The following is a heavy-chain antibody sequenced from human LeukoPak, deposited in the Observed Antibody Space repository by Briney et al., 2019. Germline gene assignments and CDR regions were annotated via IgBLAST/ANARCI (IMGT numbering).Heavy chain of an antibody. CDR3: AGSLDYGDYWFDP. V-gene: IGHV1-18*04. D-gene: IGHD4-17*01. Sequence: GASVKVSCKASGYTFTGYYMHWVRQAPGQGLEWMGWINPNSGNTNYAQKLQGRVTMTTDTSTSTAYMELRSLRSDDTAVYYCAGSLDYGDYWFDPWGQGTLVTVSS. J-gene: IGHJ5*02. CDR1: GYTFTGYY. CDR2: INPNSGNT.